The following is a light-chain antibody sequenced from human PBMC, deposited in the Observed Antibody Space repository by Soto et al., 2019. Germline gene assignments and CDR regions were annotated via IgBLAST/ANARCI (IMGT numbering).Light chain of an antibody. CDR1: SSDVGAYNY. CDR3: SSYADSISVL. CDR2: EVT. V-gene: IGLV2-8*01. J-gene: IGLJ3*02. Sequence: QSALTQPPSASGSPGQSVTISCTGTSSDVGAYNYVSWYQQHPGKAPKLMIYEVTKRPSGVPDRFSGSKSGNTASLTVSGLQAEDEADYYCSSYADSISVLFCGGTKLTVL.